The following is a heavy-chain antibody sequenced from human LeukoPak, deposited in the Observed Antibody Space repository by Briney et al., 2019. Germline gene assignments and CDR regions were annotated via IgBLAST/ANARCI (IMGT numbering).Heavy chain of an antibody. D-gene: IGHD2-2*01. V-gene: IGHV4-4*07. J-gene: IGHJ6*03. CDR1: GGSISSYY. CDR2: IYTSGST. CDR3: ARELVPAASYYYYYYMDV. Sequence: SETLSLTCTVSGGSISSYYWSWIRQPAGEGLEWIGRIYTSGSTNYNPSLKSRVTMSVDTSKNQFSLKLSSVTAADTAVYYCARELVPAASYYYYYYMDVWGKGTTVTVSS.